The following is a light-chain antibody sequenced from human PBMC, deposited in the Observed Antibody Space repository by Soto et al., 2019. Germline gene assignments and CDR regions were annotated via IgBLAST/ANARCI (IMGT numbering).Light chain of an antibody. Sequence: QSALTQPASVSGSPGQSITISCTGTSSDVGGYNYVSWYQQHPGKAPKLMIYEVSNWPSGVSNRFSGSKSGNTASLTISGLQAEDEADYYCSSYTSSSTLVFGTGNKLTVL. CDR2: EVS. CDR1: SSDVGGYNY. V-gene: IGLV2-14*01. CDR3: SSYTSSSTLV. J-gene: IGLJ1*01.